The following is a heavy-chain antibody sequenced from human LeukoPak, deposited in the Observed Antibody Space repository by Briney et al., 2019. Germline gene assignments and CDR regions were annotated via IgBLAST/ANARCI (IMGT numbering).Heavy chain of an antibody. Sequence: ASVKVSCKASGYTFTSYDINWVRQATGQGLEWMGWMNPNSGNTGYAQKFQGRVTITADKSTSTAYMELSSLRSEDTAVYYCARASYSSGWYVYGGSFDYWGQGTLVTVSS. CDR3: ARASYSSGWYVYGGSFDY. CDR2: MNPNSGNT. CDR1: GYTFTSYD. D-gene: IGHD6-19*01. V-gene: IGHV1-8*01. J-gene: IGHJ4*02.